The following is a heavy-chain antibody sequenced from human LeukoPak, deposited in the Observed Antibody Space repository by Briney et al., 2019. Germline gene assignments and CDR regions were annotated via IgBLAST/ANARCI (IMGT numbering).Heavy chain of an antibody. CDR1: GGTFNNSA. CDR3: ARVSLSGSSSSAGMDY. Sequence: ASVKVSCKTSGGTFNNSAISWVRQAPGQGLEWMGWISAYNGNTNYAQKFQGSVTMTTDTSTSIAYMELRSLRSDDTAVYYCARVSLSGSSSSAGMDYWGQGTRVTVSS. J-gene: IGHJ4*02. CDR2: ISAYNGNT. V-gene: IGHV1-18*01. D-gene: IGHD6-6*01.